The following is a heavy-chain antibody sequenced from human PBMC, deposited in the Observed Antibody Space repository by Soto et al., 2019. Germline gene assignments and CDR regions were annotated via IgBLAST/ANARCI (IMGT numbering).Heavy chain of an antibody. CDR1: GGSFSCYY. CDR3: ARGAAPGY. CDR2: INHSGST. Sequence: SETLSLTCAVYGGSFSCYYWSWIRQPPGKGLEWIGEINHSGSTNYNPSLKSRVTISVDTSKNQFSLKLSSVTAADTAVYYCARGAAPGYWGQGTLVTVSS. D-gene: IGHD6-6*01. J-gene: IGHJ4*02. V-gene: IGHV4-34*01.